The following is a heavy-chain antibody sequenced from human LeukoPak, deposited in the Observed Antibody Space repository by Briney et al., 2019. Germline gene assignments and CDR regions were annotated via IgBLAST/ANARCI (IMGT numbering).Heavy chain of an antibody. V-gene: IGHV4-39*01. J-gene: IGHJ4*02. Sequence: SETLSLTCTVSGGSISSSSYYWGWLRQPPGKGLEWIGSFYYSGSTYYNLSLKSRVTISADASKNQFSLKLSSVTAADAAVYYCAGGRSGWYGVGDYWGQGTLVTVSS. CDR3: AGGRSGWYGVGDY. CDR2: FYYSGST. CDR1: GGSISSSSYY. D-gene: IGHD6-19*01.